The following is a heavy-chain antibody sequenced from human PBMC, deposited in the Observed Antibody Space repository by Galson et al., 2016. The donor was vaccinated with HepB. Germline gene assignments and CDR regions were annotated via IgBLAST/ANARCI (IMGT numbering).Heavy chain of an antibody. D-gene: IGHD5-12*01. J-gene: IGHJ4*02. CDR3: ARGAALIVATYDY. Sequence: SVKVSCKASGYTFTSYDINRVRQANGQGLEWMGWMNPNSGNTGYAQKFQGRVTMTRNTSISTAYMELSSLRSEDTAVYYCARGAALIVATYDYWGQGTLVTVSS. V-gene: IGHV1-8*01. CDR2: MNPNSGNT. CDR1: GYTFTSYD.